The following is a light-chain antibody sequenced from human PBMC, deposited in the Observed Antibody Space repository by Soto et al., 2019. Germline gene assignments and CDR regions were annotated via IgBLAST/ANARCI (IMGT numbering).Light chain of an antibody. V-gene: IGKV3-15*01. J-gene: IGKJ5*01. CDR2: GAS. Sequence: EIVMTQSPATLSVSPGERATLSCRASQSVSSNLAWYQQKPGQAPRLLIYGASTRATGIPARFSGRGSGTEFTLTIRSLQSEDFAVYYCQQYNNWPPINCGQGTRRAIK. CDR1: QSVSSN. CDR3: QQYNNWPPIN.